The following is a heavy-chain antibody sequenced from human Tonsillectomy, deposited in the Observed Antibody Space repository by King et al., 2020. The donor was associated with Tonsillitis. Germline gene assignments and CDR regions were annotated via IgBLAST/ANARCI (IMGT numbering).Heavy chain of an antibody. D-gene: IGHD3-22*01. J-gene: IGHJ4*02. Sequence: HVQLVESGAEVRKPGASVRVSCKASGYSFINSGLIWVRQAPGQGLEWMGWISAYSGDTIYAQKFQGRVTMTTDTPTTTAYLDLRNLRSDDTAVYYCAREWPAPDNNYDNSAYDLWGQGTLVAVSS. V-gene: IGHV1-18*01. CDR1: GYSFINSG. CDR3: AREWPAPDNNYDNSAYDL. CDR2: ISAYSGDT.